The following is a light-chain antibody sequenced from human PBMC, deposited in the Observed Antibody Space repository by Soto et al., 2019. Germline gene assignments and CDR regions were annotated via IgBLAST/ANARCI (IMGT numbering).Light chain of an antibody. CDR2: DVS. J-gene: IGLJ1*01. V-gene: IGLV2-14*01. CDR1: SSDVGGYNY. Sequence: QSVLTQPASVSGSPGQSITISCTGTSSDVGGYNYVSWYQQHPGKAPKLMIYDVSNRSSGVSNRFSGSKSGKTASLTISGLQAEDEADYYCSLYTSSSTYVFGTGTKLTVL. CDR3: SLYTSSSTYV.